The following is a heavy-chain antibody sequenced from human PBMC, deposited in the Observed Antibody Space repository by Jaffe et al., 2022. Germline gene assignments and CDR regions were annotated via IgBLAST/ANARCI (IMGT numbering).Heavy chain of an antibody. CDR1: GFSLSTSGMR. J-gene: IGHJ4*02. D-gene: IGHD7-27*01. CDR2: IDWDDDK. CDR3: ALTLGNWGRRYYFDY. Sequence: QVTLKESGPALVKPTQTLTLTCTFSGFSLSTSGMRASWIRQPPGKALEWLARIDWDDDKFYSTSLKTRLTISKDTSKNQVVLTMTNMDPVDTATYYCALTLGNWGRRYYFDYWGQGTLVTVSS. V-gene: IGHV2-70*04.